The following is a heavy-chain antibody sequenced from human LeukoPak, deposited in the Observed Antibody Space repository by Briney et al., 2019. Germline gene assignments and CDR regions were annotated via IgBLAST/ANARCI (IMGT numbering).Heavy chain of an antibody. CDR1: GFTFSSYW. V-gene: IGHV3-7*01. J-gene: IGHJ4*02. CDR3: ARHAGVVVVIATFYY. Sequence: GGSLRLSCAASGFTFSSYWMSWVRQAPGKGLEWVANIKQDGSEKYYVDSVKGRFTISRDNAKNSLYLQMNSLRAEDTAVYYCARHAGVVVVIATFYYWGQGTLVTVSS. D-gene: IGHD2-21*01. CDR2: IKQDGSEK.